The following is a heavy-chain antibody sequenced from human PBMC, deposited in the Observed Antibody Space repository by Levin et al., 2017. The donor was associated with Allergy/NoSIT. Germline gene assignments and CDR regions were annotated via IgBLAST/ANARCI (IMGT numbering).Heavy chain of an antibody. D-gene: IGHD3-10*01. V-gene: IGHV4-59*08. CDR3: ARHAVQCFGCPEFDY. CDR1: GGSISSYY. CDR2: IYYSGYT. Sequence: SETLSLTCSVSGGSISSYYWSWIRQPPGKGLEWIGYIYYSGYTNYNPSLKSRITMSVDTSKNQFSLKLSSVTAADTAVYYCARHAVQCFGCPEFDYWGQGTLVTVSS. J-gene: IGHJ4*02.